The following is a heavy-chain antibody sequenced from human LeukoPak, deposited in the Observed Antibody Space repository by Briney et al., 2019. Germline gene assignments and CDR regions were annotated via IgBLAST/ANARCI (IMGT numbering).Heavy chain of an antibody. J-gene: IGHJ4*02. V-gene: IGHV3-33*01. Sequence: GGSLRLSCAASGFTFSSYGMHWVRQAPGKGLEWVAVIWYDGSNKYYTDSVKGRFTISRDNSKNTLYLQMNSLRAEDTAVYYCTILAVASDFDYWGQGTLVTVSS. CDR3: TILAVASDFDY. CDR1: GFTFSSYG. D-gene: IGHD6-19*01. CDR2: IWYDGSNK.